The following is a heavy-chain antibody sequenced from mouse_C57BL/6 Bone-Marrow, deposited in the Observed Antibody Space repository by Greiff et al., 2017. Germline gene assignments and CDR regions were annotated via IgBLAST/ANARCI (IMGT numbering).Heavy chain of an antibody. CDR3: ARPDDYYAMDY. CDR1: GYTFTSYW. Sequence: QVQLQQPGAELVKPGASVQLSCKASGYTFTSYWMQWVKQRPGQGLEWIGEIDPSDSYTNYNQKFKGKATLTVDTSSSTAYMQLSSLTSEDSAVYYCARPDDYYAMDYWGQGTSVTVSS. J-gene: IGHJ4*01. CDR2: IDPSDSYT. V-gene: IGHV1-50*01.